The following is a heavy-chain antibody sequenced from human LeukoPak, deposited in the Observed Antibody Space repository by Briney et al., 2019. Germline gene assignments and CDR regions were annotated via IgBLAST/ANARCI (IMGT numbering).Heavy chain of an antibody. J-gene: IGHJ4*02. Sequence: SETLSLTCTVSGGSISSGDYYWSWIRQPPGKGLEWIGYIYSGSTYYNPSLKSRVTISVGTSKNQFSLKLSSVTAADTAVYYCARANGVSPSFCSSTSCYEDFDYWGQGTLVTVSS. D-gene: IGHD2-2*01. CDR1: GGSISSGDYY. CDR2: IYSGST. CDR3: ARANGVSPSFCSSTSCYEDFDY. V-gene: IGHV4-30-4*01.